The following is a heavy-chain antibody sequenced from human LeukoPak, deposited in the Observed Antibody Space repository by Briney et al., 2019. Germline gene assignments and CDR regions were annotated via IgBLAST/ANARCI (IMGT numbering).Heavy chain of an antibody. CDR2: IKQDGSEK. CDR3: ARDLEAAYFDF. V-gene: IGHV3-7*03. D-gene: IGHD6-13*01. Sequence: GGSLRLSCVASGFSFNNYRMTWVRQAPGKGLEWVANIKQDGSEKQYVDSVKGRFAISRDNAKKSLYLQINTLRAEDTAVYYCARDLEAAYFDFWGQGTLVTVSS. CDR1: GFSFNNYR. J-gene: IGHJ4*02.